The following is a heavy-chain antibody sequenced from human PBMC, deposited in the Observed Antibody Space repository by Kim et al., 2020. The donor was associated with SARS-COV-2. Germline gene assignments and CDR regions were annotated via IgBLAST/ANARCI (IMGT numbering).Heavy chain of an antibody. CDR2: IDPSDSYT. Sequence: GESLKISCKGSGYSFTSYWISWVCQMPGKGLEWMGRIDPSDSYTNYSPSFQGHVTISADKSISTACLQWSSLKASDTAMYYCARLNPTKGYGSGSYYASYYYYYGMDVWGQGTTVTVSS. CDR3: ARLNPTKGYGSGSYYASYYYYYGMDV. J-gene: IGHJ6*02. V-gene: IGHV5-10-1*01. D-gene: IGHD3-10*01. CDR1: GYSFTSYW.